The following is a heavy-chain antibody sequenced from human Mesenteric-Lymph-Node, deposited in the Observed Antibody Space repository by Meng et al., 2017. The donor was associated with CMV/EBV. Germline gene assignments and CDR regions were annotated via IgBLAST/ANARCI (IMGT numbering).Heavy chain of an antibody. J-gene: IGHJ4*02. CDR1: GFRFSSYG. CDR2: IRYEESNE. CDR3: AKDLCTDGFCYILFDS. V-gene: IGHV3-30*02. D-gene: IGHD2-8*01. Sequence: GGSLRLSCAASGFRFSSYGMHWVRQTPGKGLEWLAFIRYEESNEYYADSVRGRFTISRDNSRNTLYLQMHSLRPEDTALYYCAKDLCTDGFCYILFDSWGQGTLVTVSS.